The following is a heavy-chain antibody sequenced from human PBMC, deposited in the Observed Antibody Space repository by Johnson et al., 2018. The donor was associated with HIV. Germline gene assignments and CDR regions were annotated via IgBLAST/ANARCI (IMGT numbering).Heavy chain of an antibody. V-gene: IGHV3-30-3*01. CDR3: ARDGAQQLARDAFDI. CDR2: ISYDGSNK. Sequence: QVLLVESGGGLVQPGRSLRLSCAASGFTFDDYAMHWVRQAPGKGLEWVAVISYDGSNKYYADSVNGRFTISRDNSKNTLYLQMNSLRAEDTSVYYCARDGAQQLARDAFDIWGQGTMVTVSS. J-gene: IGHJ3*02. D-gene: IGHD6-13*01. CDR1: GFTFDDYA.